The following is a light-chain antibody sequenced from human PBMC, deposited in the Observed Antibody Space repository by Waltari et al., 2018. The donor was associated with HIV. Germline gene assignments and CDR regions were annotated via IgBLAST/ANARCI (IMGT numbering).Light chain of an antibody. CDR2: NDN. CDR1: DSNLGTHV. CDR3: QSYDSNLSGSI. J-gene: IGLJ2*01. Sequence: QSVLTQPPSVSGAPGQRVTLSCPGSDSNLGTHVVHWYQQLPGTAPQLLIYNDNNRPSGVPDRFSASKSGTSASLAISGLQAEDEADYYCQSYDSNLSGSIFGGGTKLTV. V-gene: IGLV1-40*01.